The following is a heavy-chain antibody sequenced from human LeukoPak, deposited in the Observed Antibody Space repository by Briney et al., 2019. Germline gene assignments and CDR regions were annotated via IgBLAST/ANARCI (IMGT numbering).Heavy chain of an antibody. CDR1: GFSLSTSGKG. V-gene: IGHV2-5*02. CDR3: AQQSHRWFDP. D-gene: IGHD4-11*01. CDR2: IYWDDDK. Sequence: SAPTLMNPTQTLTLTCTFSGFSLSTSGKGLGWIRQPQGKALDSHALIYWDDDKRYSPSLETRLTITKDTSKNQVVLTLTKMDPVDTATYHCAQQSHRWFDPWGQGTLVTVSS. J-gene: IGHJ5*02.